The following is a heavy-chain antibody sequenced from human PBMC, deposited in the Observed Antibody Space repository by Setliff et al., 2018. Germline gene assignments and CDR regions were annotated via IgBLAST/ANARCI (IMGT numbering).Heavy chain of an antibody. CDR2: IYTSWST. CDR3: ARMSGFQYIDV. V-gene: IGHV4-61*09. CDR1: GDSISSRRNY. D-gene: IGHD3-3*01. Sequence: SETLSLTCTVSGDSISSRRNYWGWFRQPAGKELEWIGQIYTSWSTNYNPSLKSRVTILLDTSKNQFSLSLTSVTAEDTAVYYCARMSGFQYIDVWDKGTTVTVSS. J-gene: IGHJ6*03.